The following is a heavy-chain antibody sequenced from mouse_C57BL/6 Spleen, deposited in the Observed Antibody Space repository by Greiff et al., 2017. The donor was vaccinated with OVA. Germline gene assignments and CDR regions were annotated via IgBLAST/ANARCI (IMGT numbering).Heavy chain of an antibody. D-gene: IGHD2-4*01. CDR1: GYTFTSYW. CDR3: AREGDYDYDGAMDY. CDR2: IYPSDSET. V-gene: IGHV1-61*01. J-gene: IGHJ4*01. Sequence: VQLQQPGAELVRPGSSVKLSCKASGYTFTSYWMDWVKQRPGQGLEWIGNIYPSDSETHYNQKFKDKATLTVDKSSSTAYMQLSSLTSEDSAVYYCAREGDYDYDGAMDYWGQGTSVTVSS.